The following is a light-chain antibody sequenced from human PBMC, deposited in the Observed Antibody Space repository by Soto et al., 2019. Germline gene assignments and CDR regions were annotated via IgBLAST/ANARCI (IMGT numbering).Light chain of an antibody. CDR1: SSNIGRNY. J-gene: IGLJ1*01. V-gene: IGLV1-51*01. CDR3: GAWDSSLTTYA. Sequence: QSVLTQPPSVSAAPGQKVTISCSGSSSNIGRNYVSWYQHVPGTAPKLLIYDADKRPSGIPDRFSGYKSGASATLGITGLQTGDEADYYCGAWDSSLTTYAFXTGTKVTVL. CDR2: DAD.